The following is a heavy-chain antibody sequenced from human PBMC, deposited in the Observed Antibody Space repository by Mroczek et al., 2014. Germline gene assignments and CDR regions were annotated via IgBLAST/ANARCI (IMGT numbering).Heavy chain of an antibody. D-gene: IGHD3-10*01. V-gene: IGHV3-30-3*01. CDR2: ISYDGSNK. Sequence: QVQLVQSGGGVVQPGRSLRLSCAASGFTFSSYAMHWVRQAPGKGLEWVAVISYDGSNKYYADSVKDRFTISRDNSKNTLYLQMNSLRAEDTAVYYCARGGPFGELPYWFDPWGQGTLVTVSS. CDR1: GFTFSSYA. J-gene: IGHJ5*02. CDR3: ARGGPFGELPYWFDP.